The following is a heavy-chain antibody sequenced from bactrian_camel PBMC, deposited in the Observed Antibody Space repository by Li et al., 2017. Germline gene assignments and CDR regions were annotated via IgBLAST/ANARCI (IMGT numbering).Heavy chain of an antibody. CDR3: ATAPSCDGSKLLGRGA. V-gene: IGHV3-2*01. J-gene: IGHJ4*01. CDR2: IWRASGTR. CDR1: GYTHTRYC. D-gene: IGHD1*01. Sequence: HVQLVESGGGSVEAGGSLTLSCAASGYTHTRYCLGWARQIPGREEEGVATIWRASGTRYYSKTVKGRFTVSQDDSESVVYLQMNDLTPDDTAVYYCATAPSCDGSKLLGRGARGRGTQVTVS.